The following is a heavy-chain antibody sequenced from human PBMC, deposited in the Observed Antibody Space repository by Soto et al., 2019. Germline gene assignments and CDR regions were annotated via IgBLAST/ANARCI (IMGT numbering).Heavy chain of an antibody. CDR1: GGTFNSYD. V-gene: IGHV1-69*13. D-gene: IGHD3-22*01. J-gene: IGHJ5*02. Sequence: ASVKVSCKASGGTFNSYDINWVRQAPGQGLEWMGGIIPIVETPKYAQKFQGRVTITADESTNTVYMELSSLRSEDTAMYYCARLSRPNYYDTSGFFKDNWFDPWGQGTLVTVS. CDR3: ARLSRPNYYDTSGFFKDNWFDP. CDR2: IIPIVETP.